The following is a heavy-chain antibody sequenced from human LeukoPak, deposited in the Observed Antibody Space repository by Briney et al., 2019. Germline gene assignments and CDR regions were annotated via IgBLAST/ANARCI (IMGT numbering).Heavy chain of an antibody. V-gene: IGHV3-74*01. Sequence: GGSLRLSCEASGFTFSSYWMPWVRQAPGKGLVWVSRINSDGSSTSYADSVKGRFTISRDNAKNTLYLQMNSLRAEDTAVYYCARVPFDYYDSSGPFDYWGQGTLVTVSS. CDR3: ARVPFDYYDSSGPFDY. CDR1: GFTFSSYW. CDR2: INSDGSST. J-gene: IGHJ4*02. D-gene: IGHD3-22*01.